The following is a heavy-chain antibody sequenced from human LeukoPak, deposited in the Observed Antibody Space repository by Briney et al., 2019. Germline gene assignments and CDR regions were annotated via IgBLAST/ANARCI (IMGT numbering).Heavy chain of an antibody. CDR2: IRYNGNNQ. CDR1: GFTFSSYV. D-gene: IGHD3-10*01. V-gene: IGHV3-30*02. Sequence: GGSLRLSCAASGFTFSSYVMHWVRQAQGKGLEWVAFIRYNGNNQYYADSVKGRFTISRDNSKNTLYLQMNSLKGDDTAVYYCAKDSAFYYIDVWGKGTTVIISS. CDR3: AKDSAFYYIDV. J-gene: IGHJ6*03.